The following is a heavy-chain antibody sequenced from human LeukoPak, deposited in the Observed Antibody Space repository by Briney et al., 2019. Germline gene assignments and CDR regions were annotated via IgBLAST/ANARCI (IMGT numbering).Heavy chain of an antibody. Sequence: GASVKVSCKASGYTFTNYTLNWVRQAPGQGLEWMGIINPSGGSTSYAQKFQGRVTMTRDTSTSTVYMELSSLRSEDTAVYYCAREKGAMVDYWGQGTLVTVSS. CDR1: GYTFTNYT. J-gene: IGHJ4*02. CDR3: AREKGAMVDY. CDR2: INPSGGST. V-gene: IGHV1-46*01. D-gene: IGHD1-26*01.